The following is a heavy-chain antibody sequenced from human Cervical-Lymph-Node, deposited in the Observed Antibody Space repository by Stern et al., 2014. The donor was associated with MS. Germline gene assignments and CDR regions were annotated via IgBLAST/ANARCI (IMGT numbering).Heavy chain of an antibody. D-gene: IGHD6-13*01. CDR3: ALSSETSDRWYSLGYDL. CDR2: IFPVFGTP. Sequence: VQLDESGAEVTKPGSSVKVSCKASGGTFSKFPSSWVRQAPGQGLEWMGRIFPVFGTPTYAQEFRGRVTITADVSTSTVYMELSSLRSDDTAVYYCALSSETSDRWYSLGYDLWGQGTLVTVSS. CDR1: GGTFSKFP. V-gene: IGHV1-69*18. J-gene: IGHJ5*02.